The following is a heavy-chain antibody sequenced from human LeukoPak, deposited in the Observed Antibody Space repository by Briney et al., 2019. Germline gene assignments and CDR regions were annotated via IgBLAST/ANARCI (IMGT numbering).Heavy chain of an antibody. CDR2: IYYSGNT. J-gene: IGHJ3*02. Sequence: SETLSLTCTVSGGSISSYYWSWIRQPPGKGLEWIGYIYYSGNTNYDPSLKSRVTISVDMSKNQFSLKLTSVTAADTAVYYCASKAVCRGGSCPTGAFNIWGQGTMVTVSS. CDR1: GGSISSYY. D-gene: IGHD2-15*01. V-gene: IGHV4-59*12. CDR3: ASKAVCRGGSCPTGAFNI.